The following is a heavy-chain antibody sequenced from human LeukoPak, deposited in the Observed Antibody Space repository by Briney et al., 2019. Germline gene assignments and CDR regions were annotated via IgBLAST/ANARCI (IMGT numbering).Heavy chain of an antibody. J-gene: IGHJ2*01. V-gene: IGHV3-7*01. Sequence: GGSLRLSCAASGFTFSNYWMSWVRQAPGKGLEWVANIKQDGSEKYYVDSVKGRFTISRDNAKNSLYLQMNSLRAEDTAVYYRARDSTGYFDLWGRGTLVTVSS. CDR1: GFTFSNYW. CDR3: ARDSTGYFDL. CDR2: IKQDGSEK.